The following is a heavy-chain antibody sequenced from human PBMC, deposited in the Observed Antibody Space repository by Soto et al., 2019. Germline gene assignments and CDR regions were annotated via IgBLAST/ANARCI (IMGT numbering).Heavy chain of an antibody. CDR3: ARQAAAGSPTY. Sequence: VGSLRLSCAASGFTVSSNYMSWVRQAPGKGLEWVSVIYSGGSTYYADSVKGRFTISRHNSKNTLYLQMNSLRAEDTAVYYCARQAAAGSPTYWGQGTLVTVSS. CDR1: GFTVSSNY. CDR2: IYSGGST. D-gene: IGHD6-13*01. J-gene: IGHJ4*02. V-gene: IGHV3-53*04.